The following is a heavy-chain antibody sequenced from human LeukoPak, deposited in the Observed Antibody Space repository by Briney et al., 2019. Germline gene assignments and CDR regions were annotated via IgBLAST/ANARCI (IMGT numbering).Heavy chain of an antibody. D-gene: IGHD3-3*01. Sequence: GGSLRLSCAASGFTFSSYSMNWVRQAPGKGLEWVSSISSSSSYIYYADSVKGRFTISRDNAKNSLYLQMNSLRAEDTAVYYCARVSITIFGVALDAFDIWGQGTMVTVSS. CDR3: ARVSITIFGVALDAFDI. CDR1: GFTFSSYS. V-gene: IGHV3-21*01. J-gene: IGHJ3*02. CDR2: ISSSSSYI.